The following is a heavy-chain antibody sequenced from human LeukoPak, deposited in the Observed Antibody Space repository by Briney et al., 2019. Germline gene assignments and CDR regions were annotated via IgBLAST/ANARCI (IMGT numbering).Heavy chain of an antibody. D-gene: IGHD6-19*01. CDR2: IYYSGST. J-gene: IGHJ4*02. CDR3: ARGPTSGWFL. V-gene: IGHV4-59*01. Sequence: SETLSLTCTVSGGTISSYYWSWLRQPPGKGLEWIGYIYYSGSTNYNPSLKSRVTISVDTSKNQFSLKLSSVTAADTAVYYCARGPTSGWFLWGQGILVTVSS. CDR1: GGTISSYY.